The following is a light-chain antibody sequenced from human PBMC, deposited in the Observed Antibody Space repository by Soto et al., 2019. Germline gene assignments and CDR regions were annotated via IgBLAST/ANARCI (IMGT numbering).Light chain of an antibody. CDR1: QSVRSN. J-gene: IGKJ5*01. CDR2: GAS. Sequence: EIVMTQAPATLSVSPGERATLSCRASQSVRSNLAWYQQKPGQAPRLLIYGASTRATGIPARFSGSGSGTAFTLTISSLQSVDFAVYYCQQYNNWPPITFGQGTRLEIK. CDR3: QQYNNWPPIT. V-gene: IGKV3-15*01.